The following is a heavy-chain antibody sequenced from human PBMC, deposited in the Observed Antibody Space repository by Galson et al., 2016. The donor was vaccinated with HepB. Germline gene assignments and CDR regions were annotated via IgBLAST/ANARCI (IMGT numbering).Heavy chain of an antibody. CDR3: ARAEGFNTPLFDS. V-gene: IGHV3-21*01. J-gene: IGHJ4*02. CDR1: GFTLSNYR. D-gene: IGHD2-15*01. Sequence: SLRLSCAVSGFTLSNYRIDWVRQAPGKGLEWVSCIRSSSVYIWYADSVRGRFTNSRDNAKNSLYLQMDSLTAEDTAVYYCARAEGFNTPLFDSWGQGTLVTVSS. CDR2: IRSSSVYI.